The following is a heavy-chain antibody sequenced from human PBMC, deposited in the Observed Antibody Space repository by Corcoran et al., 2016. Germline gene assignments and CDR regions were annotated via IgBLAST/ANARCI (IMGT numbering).Heavy chain of an antibody. J-gene: IGHJ5*02. CDR3: ARAEGRYSSSWSPGWFDP. D-gene: IGHD6-13*01. CDR2: IYSGGST. V-gene: IGHV3-53*01. Sequence: EVQLVESGGGLIQPGGSLRLSCAASGFTVSSNYMSWVRQAPGKGLEWVSVIYSGGSTYYADSVKGRFTISRDNSKNTRYLKMNSLRAEGTAGYYCARAEGRYSSSWSPGWFDPWGQGTLVTVSS. CDR1: GFTVSSNY.